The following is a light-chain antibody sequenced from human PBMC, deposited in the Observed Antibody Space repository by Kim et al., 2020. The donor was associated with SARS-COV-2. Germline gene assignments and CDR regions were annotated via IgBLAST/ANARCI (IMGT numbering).Light chain of an antibody. CDR1: SSDVGGYNY. J-gene: IGLJ1*01. V-gene: IGLV2-14*01. CDR2: DVS. CDR3: SSYTSSSTNV. Sequence: QSASVSGSPGQSITISCTGTSSDVGGYNYVSWYQQHPGKAPKLMIYDVSKRPSGVPNRFSGSKSGNTASLTISGLQAEDEADYYCSSYTSSSTNVFGTGTKVTVL.